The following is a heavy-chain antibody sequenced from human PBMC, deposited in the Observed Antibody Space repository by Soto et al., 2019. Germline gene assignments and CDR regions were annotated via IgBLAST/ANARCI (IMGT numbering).Heavy chain of an antibody. CDR1: GFTVSSNY. J-gene: IGHJ4*02. CDR3: ARGSGGFDY. D-gene: IGHD2-15*01. V-gene: IGHV3-53*02. CDR2: IYSGGGT. Sequence: EVQLVETGGGLIQPGGSLRLSCAASGFTVSSNYMSWVRQAPGKGLEWVSLIYSGGGTNYADSVKGRFTISRDNSKNTLXLQMNSLRAXDTAVYYCARGSGGFDYWGQGALVTVSS.